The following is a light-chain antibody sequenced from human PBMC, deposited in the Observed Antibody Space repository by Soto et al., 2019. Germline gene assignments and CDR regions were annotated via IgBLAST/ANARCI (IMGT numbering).Light chain of an antibody. CDR2: DAS. J-gene: IGKJ1*01. CDR1: QSVSSY. CDR3: QHRSFWPPWT. V-gene: IGKV3-11*01. Sequence: EFVLTQSPATLSLSPGERATLSCRASQSVSSYLAWYQQKPGHPPRLLIYDASNRATGIPARFIGSGSGTDFTLTISSLEPEDFAVYYYQHRSFWPPWTFGQGTKVDIK.